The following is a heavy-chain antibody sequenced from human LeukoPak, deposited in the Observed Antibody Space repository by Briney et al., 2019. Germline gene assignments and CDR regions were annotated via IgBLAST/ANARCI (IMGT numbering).Heavy chain of an antibody. CDR3: AKDYNPDSIHYFDY. Sequence: PGGSLRLSCAASGFTFSSYGMHWVRQAPGKGLEWVAVISYDGTTKYYGDSVKGRFTISRDNSKNTLYLQMNSLRAEDTAVYYCAKDYNPDSIHYFDYWGQGTLVTVSS. D-gene: IGHD3-10*01. J-gene: IGHJ4*02. CDR2: ISYDGTTK. V-gene: IGHV3-30*18. CDR1: GFTFSSYG.